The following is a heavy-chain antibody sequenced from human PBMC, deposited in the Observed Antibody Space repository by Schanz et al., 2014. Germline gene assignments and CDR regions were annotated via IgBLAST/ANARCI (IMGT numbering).Heavy chain of an antibody. V-gene: IGHV3-33*06. CDR2: IWYDGSNK. Sequence: QVHLAESGGGVVQPGRSLRLSCAASGFTFSSYGMHWVRQAPGRGLEWVALIWYDGSNKYYAESVKGRFTISRDNSENTLYLQMNSLRAEDTAVYYCAKQHGVIQPVSDYWGQGTLVTVSS. CDR3: AKQHGVIQPVSDY. J-gene: IGHJ4*02. CDR1: GFTFSSYG. D-gene: IGHD3-22*01.